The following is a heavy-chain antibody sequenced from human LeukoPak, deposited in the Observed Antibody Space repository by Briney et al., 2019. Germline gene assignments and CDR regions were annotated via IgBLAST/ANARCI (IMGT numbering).Heavy chain of an antibody. V-gene: IGHV3-30-3*01. J-gene: IGHJ4*02. CDR2: ISYDGSNK. D-gene: IGHD5-24*01. CDR3: AMINNGVEMATTDDY. Sequence: PGGSLRLSCAASGFTSSSYAMHWVRQAPGKGLEWVAVISYDGSNKYYADPVKGRFTISRDNSKNTLYLQMNSLRAEDTAVYYCAMINNGVEMATTDDYWGQGTLVAVSS. CDR1: GFTSSSYA.